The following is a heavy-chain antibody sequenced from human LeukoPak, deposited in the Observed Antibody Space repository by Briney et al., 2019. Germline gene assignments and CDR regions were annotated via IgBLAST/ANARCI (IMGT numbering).Heavy chain of an antibody. J-gene: IGHJ6*02. CDR1: GFTFSSYG. Sequence: GRSLRLSCAASGFTFSSYGMHWVRQAPGKGLEWVAVILYDGSNKYYADSVKGRFTISRDNSKNTLYLQMNSLRAEDTAVYYCARPYYDILTGYPLYYYGMDVWGQGTTVTVSS. D-gene: IGHD3-9*01. V-gene: IGHV3-30*03. CDR3: ARPYYDILTGYPLYYYGMDV. CDR2: ILYDGSNK.